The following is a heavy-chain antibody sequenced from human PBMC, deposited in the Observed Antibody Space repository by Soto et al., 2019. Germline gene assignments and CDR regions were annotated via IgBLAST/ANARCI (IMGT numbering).Heavy chain of an antibody. CDR3: ASGYSYGYPYFDY. D-gene: IGHD5-18*01. CDR2: ISSSGSTI. CDR1: GFTFSSYE. Sequence: EVQLVESGGGLVQPGGSLRLSCAASGFTFSSYEMNWVRQAPGKGLEWVSYISSSGSTIYYADSVKGRFTISRDNAKNSLYLQMNSLRAEDTAVYYCASGYSYGYPYFDYWGQGTLVTVSS. J-gene: IGHJ4*02. V-gene: IGHV3-48*03.